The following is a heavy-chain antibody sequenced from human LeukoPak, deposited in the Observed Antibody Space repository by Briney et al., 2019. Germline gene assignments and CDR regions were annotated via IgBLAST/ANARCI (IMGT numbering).Heavy chain of an antibody. J-gene: IGHJ5*02. CDR3: ARGQLSGSYYLNNWFDP. V-gene: IGHV4-4*07. CDR2: IYTSGST. CDR1: GGSISSYY. D-gene: IGHD1-26*01. Sequence: PSETLSLTCTVSGGSISSYYWSWIRQPAGKGLEWIGRIYTSGSTNYNPSLKSRVTMSVDTSKNQFSLKLSSVTAADTAVYYCARGQLSGSYYLNNWFDPWGQGTLVTVSS.